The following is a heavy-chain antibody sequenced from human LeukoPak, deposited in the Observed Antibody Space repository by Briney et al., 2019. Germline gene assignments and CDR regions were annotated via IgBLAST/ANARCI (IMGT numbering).Heavy chain of an antibody. D-gene: IGHD7-27*01. CDR1: GFTVSSNY. J-gene: IGHJ4*02. CDR2: IYSGGST. V-gene: IGHV3-66*01. CDR3: ARDGNTMGTDY. Sequence: GSLRLSCAVSGFTVSSNYMSWVRRAPGKGLVRVSVIYSGGSTYYADSVKGRFTISRDNSKNKLYLQMNSLRAEDTAVYYCARDGNTMGTDYWGQGTLVTVSS.